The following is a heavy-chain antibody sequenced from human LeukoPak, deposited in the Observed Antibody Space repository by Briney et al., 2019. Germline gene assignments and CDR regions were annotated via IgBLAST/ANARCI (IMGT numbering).Heavy chain of an antibody. CDR3: ARGRFLEWLLGRRPYYYYYYYMDV. Sequence: GASVKVSCKASGYTFTGYYMHWVRQAPRQGLEWMGWMNPNSGNTGYAQKFQGRVTMTRNTSISTAYMELSSLRSEDTAVYYCARGRFLEWLLGRRPYYYYYYYMDVWGKGTTVTVSS. CDR2: MNPNSGNT. CDR1: GYTFTGYY. V-gene: IGHV1-8*02. D-gene: IGHD3-3*01. J-gene: IGHJ6*03.